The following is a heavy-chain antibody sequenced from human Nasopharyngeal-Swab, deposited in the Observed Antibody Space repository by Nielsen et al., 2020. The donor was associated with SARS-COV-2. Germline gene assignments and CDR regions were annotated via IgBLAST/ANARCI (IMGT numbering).Heavy chain of an antibody. Sequence: GESLKTPCAASGFSITTYGMTWVRQAPGKGLEWISGISELGTGIYYADAVWGRFTISRDTSKNSLSLQMNSLRAEDTAVYYCARDMRWVEGIEGFYYFDHWGHGTLVTVSS. D-gene: IGHD3-3*01. CDR3: ARDMRWVEGIEGFYYFDH. CDR2: ISELGTGI. CDR1: GFSITTYG. V-gene: IGHV3-23*01. J-gene: IGHJ4*01.